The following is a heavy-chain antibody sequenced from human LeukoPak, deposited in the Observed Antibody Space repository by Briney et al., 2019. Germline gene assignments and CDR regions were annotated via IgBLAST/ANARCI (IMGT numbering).Heavy chain of an antibody. D-gene: IGHD4-17*01. J-gene: IGHJ4*02. CDR3: ARDESMFYGDYFDD. CDR2: INPNSGYT. Sequence: ASVKVSCKASGYTFTDYYIHWVRQATGQGLEWMGGINPNSGYTKYPQKFQGRVTVTRDTSINTAYMDLTGLTSDDTAIYYCARDESMFYGDYFDDWGQGTLVTVSS. V-gene: IGHV1-2*02. CDR1: GYTFTDYY.